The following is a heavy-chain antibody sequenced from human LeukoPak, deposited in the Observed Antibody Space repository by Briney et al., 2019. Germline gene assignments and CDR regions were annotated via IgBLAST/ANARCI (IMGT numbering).Heavy chain of an antibody. CDR2: ITGGSGTT. CDR3: AKGADRFGEFDY. CDR1: GFSFSTYA. Sequence: PGGSLRLFCAASGFSFSTYAMSWVRQAPGKGLEWVSGITGGSGTTYSAVSVRGRFSISRDDSTNTLYLHMDSLRVEDTATYYCAKGADRFGEFDYWGQGTLVSVSS. D-gene: IGHD3-10*01. V-gene: IGHV3-23*01. J-gene: IGHJ4*02.